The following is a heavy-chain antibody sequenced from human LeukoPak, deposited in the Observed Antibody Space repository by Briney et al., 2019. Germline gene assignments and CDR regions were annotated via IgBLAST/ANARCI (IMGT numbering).Heavy chain of an antibody. Sequence: GGSLRLSCAASGFNFIDYSMNWVRQAPGKGLEWISYIGISSGNTKYADSVKGRFTISRDNSKNTLYLHMNSLRAEDTAIYYCAKFRGMIVASYFFDYWGQGALVTVSS. CDR3: AKFRGMIVASYFFDY. D-gene: IGHD3-22*01. CDR1: GFNFIDYS. J-gene: IGHJ4*02. CDR2: IGISSGNT. V-gene: IGHV3-48*01.